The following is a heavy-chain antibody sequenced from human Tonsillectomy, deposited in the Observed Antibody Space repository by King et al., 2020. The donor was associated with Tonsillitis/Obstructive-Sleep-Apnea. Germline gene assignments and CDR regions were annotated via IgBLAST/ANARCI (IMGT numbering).Heavy chain of an antibody. J-gene: IGHJ5*02. V-gene: IGHV4-59*08. CDR2: IYYSGST. CDR1: GGSISSYY. Sequence: QLQESGPGLVKPSETLSLTCTVSGGSISSYYWSWIRQPPGKGLEWIGYIYYSGSTNYNPSLKSRVTISVDTSKNQFSLKLSSVTAADTAVYYCARLDDFWSGYRPWGQGTLVTVSS. D-gene: IGHD3-3*01. CDR3: ARLDDFWSGYRP.